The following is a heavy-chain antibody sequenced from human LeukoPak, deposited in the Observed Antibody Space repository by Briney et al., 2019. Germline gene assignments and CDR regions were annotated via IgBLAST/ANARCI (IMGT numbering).Heavy chain of an antibody. CDR3: ARVARYCSSTSCYLRGPDY. J-gene: IGHJ4*02. CDR1: GGTFSSYA. D-gene: IGHD2-2*01. CDR2: IIPIFGTA. Sequence: VKVSCKASGGTFSSYAISWVRQAPGQGLEWMGGIIPIFGTANYAQKFQGRVTITTDESTSTAYMELSSLRSEDTAVYYCARVARYCSSTSCYLRGPDYWGQGTLVTASS. V-gene: IGHV1-69*13.